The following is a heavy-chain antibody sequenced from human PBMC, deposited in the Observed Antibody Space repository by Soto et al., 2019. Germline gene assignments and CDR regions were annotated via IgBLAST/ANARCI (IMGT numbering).Heavy chain of an antibody. CDR3: AGRPEIHPR. CDR1: GGSTSSSDW. J-gene: IGHJ4*02. CDR2: IHRDGVT. Sequence: QVHLQESGPGLVKPSETLSLTCAISGGSTSSSDWWTWVRQPPGEGLEWIGEIHRDGVTNYNSSLKSRLTISLNQSRNQFSLSPTSVTAADAAVYFCAGRPEIHPRWGPGNLVPVSS. V-gene: IGHV4-4*02. D-gene: IGHD1-26*01.